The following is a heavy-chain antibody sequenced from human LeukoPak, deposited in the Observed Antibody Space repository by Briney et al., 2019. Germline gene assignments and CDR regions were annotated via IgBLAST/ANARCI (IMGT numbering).Heavy chain of an antibody. CDR1: GFRFRSYW. J-gene: IGHJ2*01. Sequence: PGGSLRLSCAASGFRFRSYWTSWVRQAPGKGLEWVAKIKEDGSETFYVDSVKGRFTISRDNAKDSLDLQMNSLRAEDAALYYCARVPMVTGRDHWYFDLWGRGTLVTVSS. CDR2: IKEDGSET. CDR3: ARVPMVTGRDHWYFDL. V-gene: IGHV3-7*01. D-gene: IGHD2-21*02.